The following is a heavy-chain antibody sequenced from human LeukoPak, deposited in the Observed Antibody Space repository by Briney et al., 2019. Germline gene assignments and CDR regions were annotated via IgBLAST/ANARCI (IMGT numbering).Heavy chain of an antibody. CDR3: ARRGTGGRSFDI. CDR2: ISYSGST. D-gene: IGHD2-8*02. V-gene: IGHV4-61*01. J-gene: IGHJ3*02. CDR1: GGSVSSGSYY. Sequence: SETLSLTCTVSGGSVSSGSYYWTWIRQPPGKRLEWIGYISYSGSTNFNPSLKSRVTISVDTSKNQFSSNLSSVTAADTAVYYCARRGTGGRSFDIWGQGTMVTVSS.